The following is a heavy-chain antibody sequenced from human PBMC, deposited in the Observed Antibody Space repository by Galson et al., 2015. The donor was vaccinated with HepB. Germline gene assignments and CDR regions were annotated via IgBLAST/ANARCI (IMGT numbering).Heavy chain of an antibody. J-gene: IGHJ4*02. CDR1: GFRFNSYW. CDR3: ARWDLKTAWRLGY. CDR2: LKEDGSVE. Sequence: SLRLSCAGSGFRFNSYWMSWVRQAPGKGLEWVASLKEDGSVEQYVDSVEGRFTVSRDNAKDSLFLRMSSLGVEDTAVYYCARWDLKTAWRLGYWGRGTLVTVSS. V-gene: IGHV3-7*03. D-gene: IGHD2-21*02.